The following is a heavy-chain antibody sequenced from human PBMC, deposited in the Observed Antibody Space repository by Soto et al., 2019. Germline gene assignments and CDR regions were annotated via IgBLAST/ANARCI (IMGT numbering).Heavy chain of an antibody. CDR1: GFTFNTHG. CDR2: IWFDGNKK. J-gene: IGHJ4*02. D-gene: IGHD6-19*01. Sequence: QVQLVESGGGVVQPGRSLRLSCAASGFTFNTHGMHWVRQAPGRGLEWVAVIWFDGNKKYYEDSVAGRFTISRDNSVSALYLQMDNLRAEDTCVYYCARSSGLGIDFWGQGTLVSVSS. CDR3: ARSSGLGIDF. V-gene: IGHV3-33*01.